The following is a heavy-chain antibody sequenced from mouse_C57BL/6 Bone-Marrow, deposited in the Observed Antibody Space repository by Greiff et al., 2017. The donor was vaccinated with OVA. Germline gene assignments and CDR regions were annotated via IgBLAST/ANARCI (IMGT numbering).Heavy chain of an antibody. D-gene: IGHD1-2*01. CDR3: ARATRYFDV. V-gene: IGHV1-50*01. CDR1: GYTFTSYW. J-gene: IGHJ1*03. CDR2: IDPSDSYT. Sequence: VKLKQPGAELVKPGASVKLSCKASGYTFTSYWMQWVKQRPGQGLEWIGEIDPSDSYTNYNQKFKGKATLTVDTSSSTAYMQLSSLTSEDSAVYYCARATRYFDVWGTGTTVTVSS.